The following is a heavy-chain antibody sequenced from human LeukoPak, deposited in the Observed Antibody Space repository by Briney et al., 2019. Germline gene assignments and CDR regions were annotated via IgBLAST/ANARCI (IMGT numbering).Heavy chain of an antibody. CDR1: GFPVSSNY. CDR3: AREPGTDYRKYYFDY. D-gene: IGHD3/OR15-3a*01. CDR2: IYSGGTT. V-gene: IGHV3-53*01. Sequence: PGGSLRLSCAASGFPVSSNYMSWVRQAPGMGLEWVSVIYSGGTTYYADSVKGRFTISRDNSKNMLYLQMNSLRAEDTAVYYCAREPGTDYRKYYFDYWGQGTLVTVSS. J-gene: IGHJ4*02.